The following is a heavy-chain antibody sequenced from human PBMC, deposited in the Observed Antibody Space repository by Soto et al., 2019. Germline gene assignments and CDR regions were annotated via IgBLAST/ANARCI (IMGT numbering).Heavy chain of an antibody. CDR3: AKGGRPPREPFMDV. CDR1: GFTFSGFTFSSYA. D-gene: IGHD1-1*01. V-gene: IGHV3-23*01. J-gene: IGHJ6*02. CDR2: ISGTGVST. Sequence: EVQLLESGGDLVQPGGSLRLSCAASGFTFSGFTFSSYAMTWVRQAPGKGLEWVSTISGTGVSTYYADSVKGRFTISRDNSKDTLYLRMNSLRAEDTAVYFCAKGGRPPREPFMDVWGQGTTVSVSS.